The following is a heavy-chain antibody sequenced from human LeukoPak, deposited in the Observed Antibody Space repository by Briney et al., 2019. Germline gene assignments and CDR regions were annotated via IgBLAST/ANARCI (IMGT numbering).Heavy chain of an antibody. J-gene: IGHJ4*01. Sequence: SQTLSLTCTVSGASFNSDDQYWNWIRQSPGKGLEWIGSIHPSGMLYNNPSLESRVTMSRDTSKNQFSLNLNSVTAADTAVYFCSRGLDSRKLGYWGHGILVTVSS. CDR2: IHPSGML. V-gene: IGHV4-31*03. CDR1: GASFNSDDQY. D-gene: IGHD3-22*01. CDR3: SRGLDSRKLGY.